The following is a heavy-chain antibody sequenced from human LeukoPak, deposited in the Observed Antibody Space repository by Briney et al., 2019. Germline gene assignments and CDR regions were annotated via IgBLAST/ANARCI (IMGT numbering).Heavy chain of an antibody. CDR2: IKQDGSEK. V-gene: IGHV3-7*01. J-gene: IGHJ4*02. CDR1: GFTFSSYW. D-gene: IGHD6-13*01. Sequence: GGSLRLSCAASGFTFSSYWMSWVRQAPGKGLEWVANIKQDGSEKYYVDSVKGRFTISRDNAKNSLYLQMNSLRVDDTAVYYCARPPHIAAAGQDWGQGTLVTVSS. CDR3: ARPPHIAAAGQD.